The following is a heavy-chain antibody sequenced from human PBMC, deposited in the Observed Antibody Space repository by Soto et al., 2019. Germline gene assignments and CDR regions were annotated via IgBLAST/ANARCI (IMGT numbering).Heavy chain of an antibody. Sequence: QVQLVQSGAEVKKPGSSVKVSCKASGGTFSSYAISWVRQAPGQGLEWMGGIIPIFGTANYAQKFQGRVTITADESTSTAYMELSSPRSEDTAVYFCGRGRSGEIVIFYWGQGTLVTVHS. CDR1: GGTFSSYA. J-gene: IGHJ4*02. CDR2: IIPIFGTA. D-gene: IGHD5-12*01. CDR3: GRGRSGEIVIFY. V-gene: IGHV1-69*01.